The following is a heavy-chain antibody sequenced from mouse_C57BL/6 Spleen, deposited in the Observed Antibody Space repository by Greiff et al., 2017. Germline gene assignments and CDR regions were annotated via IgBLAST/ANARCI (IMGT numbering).Heavy chain of an antibody. V-gene: IGHV1-85*01. J-gene: IGHJ2*01. Sequence: VQRVESGPELVKPGASVKISCKASGYAFSSSWMNWVKQRPGQGLEWIGWIYPKDGSTKYNEKFKGKATLTVDTSSSTAYMELNSLTSEDSAVFFGARGITTVVPDPDFDYWGQGTTLTVSS. D-gene: IGHD1-1*01. CDR3: ARGITTVVPDPDFDY. CDR2: IYPKDGST. CDR1: GYAFSSSW.